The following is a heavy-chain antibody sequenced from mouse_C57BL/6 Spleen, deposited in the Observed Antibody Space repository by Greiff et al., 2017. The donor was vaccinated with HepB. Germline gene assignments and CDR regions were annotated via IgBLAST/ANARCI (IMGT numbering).Heavy chain of an antibody. J-gene: IGHJ1*03. Sequence: EVKLVESGGGLVQPGGSLKLSCAASGFTFSDYYMYWVRQTPEKRLEWVAYISNGGGSTYYPDTVKGRFTISRDNAKNTLYLQMSRLKSEDTAMYYCARRAVVDWYFDVWGTGTTVTVSS. V-gene: IGHV5-12*01. CDR3: ARRAVVDWYFDV. D-gene: IGHD1-1*01. CDR1: GFTFSDYY. CDR2: ISNGGGST.